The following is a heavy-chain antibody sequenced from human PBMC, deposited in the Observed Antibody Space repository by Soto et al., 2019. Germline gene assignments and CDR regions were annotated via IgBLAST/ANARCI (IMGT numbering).Heavy chain of an antibody. CDR3: ARDNTAMACFDY. J-gene: IGHJ4*02. CDR2: IYYSGST. CDR1: GGSISSGGYY. V-gene: IGHV4-31*03. Sequence: SETLSLTCTVSGGSISSGGYYWSWIRQHPGKGLEWIGYIYYSGSTYYNPSLKSRVTISVDTSKNQFSLKLSSVTAADTAVYYCARDNTAMACFDYWGQGTLVTVS. D-gene: IGHD5-18*01.